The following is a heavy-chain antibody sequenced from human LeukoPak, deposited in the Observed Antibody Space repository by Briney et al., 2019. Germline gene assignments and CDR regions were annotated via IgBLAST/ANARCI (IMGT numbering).Heavy chain of an antibody. J-gene: IGHJ4*02. Sequence: GRSLRLSCAGSGFTFGGYGMHWFRQTPGKGLEWVAVIAYDGSRAFYADSVKGRFTISRDNSKNTMTVQMDDLRAEDTAVYYCTRYNNDHFDYWGQGTLVTVSS. D-gene: IGHD1-14*01. V-gene: IGHV3-33*01. CDR2: IAYDGSRA. CDR1: GFTFGGYG. CDR3: TRYNNDHFDY.